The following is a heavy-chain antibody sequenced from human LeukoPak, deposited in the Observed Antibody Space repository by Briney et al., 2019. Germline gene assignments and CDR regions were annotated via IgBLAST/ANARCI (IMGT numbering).Heavy chain of an antibody. CDR1: GFTFDDYA. CDR3: AKDLSAFGESLIDY. CDR2: ISWNSGSI. J-gene: IGHJ4*02. D-gene: IGHD3-10*01. Sequence: GGSLRLSCAASGFTFDDYAMHWVRQAPGKGLEWVSGISWNSGSIGYADSVKGRFTISRDNAKNSLYLQMNSLRAEDTALYYCAKDLSAFGESLIDYWGQGTLVTVSS. V-gene: IGHV3-9*01.